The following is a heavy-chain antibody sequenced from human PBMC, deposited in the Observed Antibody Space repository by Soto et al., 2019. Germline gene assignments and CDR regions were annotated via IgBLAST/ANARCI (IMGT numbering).Heavy chain of an antibody. CDR3: ARGVLVVPAANPFRASEDYYMDV. J-gene: IGHJ6*03. D-gene: IGHD2-2*01. Sequence: GGSLRLSCAASGFTFDDYGMSWVRQAPGKGLEWVSGINWNGGSTGYADSVKGRFTISRDNAKNSLYLQMNSLRAEDTALYHCARGVLVVPAANPFRASEDYYMDVWGKGTTVTVSS. V-gene: IGHV3-20*01. CDR2: INWNGGST. CDR1: GFTFDDYG.